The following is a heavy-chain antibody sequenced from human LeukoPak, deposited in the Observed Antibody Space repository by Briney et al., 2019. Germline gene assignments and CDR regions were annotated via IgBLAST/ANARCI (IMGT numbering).Heavy chain of an antibody. D-gene: IGHD5-24*01. CDR3: ARSKGGYSVFDY. CDR1: GFTFSAHP. CDR2: ISSSGSPI. J-gene: IGHJ4*02. V-gene: IGHV3-48*01. Sequence: GGSLRLSCAASGFTFSAHPMNWVRQAPGTGLEWLSYISSSGSPIYFADSVKGRFTISRDNAKNSLYLQMNSLRAEDTAVYYCARSKGGYSVFDYWGQGNLVTVSS.